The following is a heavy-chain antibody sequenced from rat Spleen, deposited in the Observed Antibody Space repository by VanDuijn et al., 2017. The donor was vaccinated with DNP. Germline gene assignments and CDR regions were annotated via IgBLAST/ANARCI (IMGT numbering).Heavy chain of an antibody. CDR2: IWGYGTT. J-gene: IGHJ2*01. CDR1: GFSLTRNS. V-gene: IGHV2-1*01. D-gene: IGHD2-1*01. Sequence: QVQLKESGPGLVQPSQTLSLTCTVSGFSLTRNSVHWVRQPPGKGLEWVGAIWGYGTTDYDSTLRSRLSISRDTSKSQFFLQVNSLHTEDTAIYFCTRDLKRYFDYWGQGVMVTVSS. CDR3: TRDLKRYFDY.